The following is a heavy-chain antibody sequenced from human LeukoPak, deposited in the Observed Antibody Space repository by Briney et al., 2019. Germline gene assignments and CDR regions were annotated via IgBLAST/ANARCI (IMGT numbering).Heavy chain of an antibody. CDR1: GFTFSSYG. J-gene: IGHJ4*02. D-gene: IGHD5-24*01. CDR3: ARLQGYNFDY. Sequence: PGGSLRLSCVASGFTFSSYGMHWVRQAPGEGLEWVSYISGSGSTKYYTDSVKGRFTISRDNAKNSLYLQMNSLRAEDTAVYYCARLQGYNFDYWGQGTLVTVSS. V-gene: IGHV3-48*01. CDR2: ISGSGSTK.